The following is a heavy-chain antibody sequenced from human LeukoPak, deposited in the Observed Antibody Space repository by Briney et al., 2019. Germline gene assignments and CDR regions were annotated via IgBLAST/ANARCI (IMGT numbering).Heavy chain of an antibody. V-gene: IGHV3-23*01. D-gene: IGHD2-2*01. Sequence: GGSLRLSCAASGFTFDRYSMSWVRQAPGKGLEWVSGITHGGDSTYYADSVKGRFTISRDNSKNTLYLQMNSLRAEDTAVYYCAKGACTSTSCPSDYWGLGTLVTVSS. CDR3: AKGACTSTSCPSDY. CDR2: ITHGGDST. J-gene: IGHJ4*02. CDR1: GFTFDRYS.